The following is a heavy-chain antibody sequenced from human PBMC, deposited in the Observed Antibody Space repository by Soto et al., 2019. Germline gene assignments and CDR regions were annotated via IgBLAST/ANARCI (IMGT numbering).Heavy chain of an antibody. CDR3: ANDGRIGGGFWSGYYDY. D-gene: IGHD3-3*01. CDR2: ISWNSGSI. V-gene: IGHV3-9*01. CDR1: GFTFDDYA. Sequence: GGSLRLSWAASGFTFDDYAMHWVRQAPGKGLEWVSGISWNSGSIGYADSVKGRFTISRDNAKNSLYLQRSSLRAEDTALYYCANDGRIGGGFWSGYYDYWGQGTLVTVSS. J-gene: IGHJ4*02.